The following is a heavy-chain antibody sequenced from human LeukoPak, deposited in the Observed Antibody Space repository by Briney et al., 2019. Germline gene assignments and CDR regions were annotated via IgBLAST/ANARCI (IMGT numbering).Heavy chain of an antibody. J-gene: IGHJ4*02. CDR3: ARKYSGSYLVDY. Sequence: GGSLRLSCAASGFTFTSYWMSWVRQVPGKGLEWVANIKQDGSEKYYVDSVKGRFTISRDNAKNSLYLQMNSLRAEDTAVYYCARKYSGSYLVDYWGQGTLVTVSS. D-gene: IGHD1-26*01. V-gene: IGHV3-7*01. CDR1: GFTFTSYW. CDR2: IKQDGSEK.